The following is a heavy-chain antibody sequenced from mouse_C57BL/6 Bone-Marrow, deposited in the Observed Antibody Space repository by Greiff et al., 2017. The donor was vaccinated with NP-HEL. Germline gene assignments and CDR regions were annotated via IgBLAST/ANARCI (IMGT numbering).Heavy chain of an antibody. CDR2: ISSGSSTI. J-gene: IGHJ1*03. D-gene: IGHD2-2*01. V-gene: IGHV5-17*01. CDR3: ARRRLTFPYWYFDV. Sequence: EVKLMESGGGLVKPGGSLKLSCAASGFTFSDYGMHWVRQAPEKGLEWVAYISSGSSTIYYADTVKGRFTISRDNDKNTLFLQMTSLMSEDTAISYCARRRLTFPYWYFDVWGTGTTVTVSS. CDR1: GFTFSDYG.